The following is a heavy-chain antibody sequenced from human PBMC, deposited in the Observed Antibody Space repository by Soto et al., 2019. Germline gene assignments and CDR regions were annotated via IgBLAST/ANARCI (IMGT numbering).Heavy chain of an antibody. J-gene: IGHJ4*02. CDR1: GFTFGSHA. CDR2: ISGSGGST. D-gene: IGHD6-19*01. CDR3: AKDRSSGWYRPDAFDY. V-gene: IGHV3-23*01. Sequence: GGSLRLSCAASGFTFGSHAMSWVRQDPGKGLEWVSAISGSGGSTNYADSVKGRFTISRDNSKNTVYLQMSSLRVDDTAVYYCAKDRSSGWYRPDAFDYWGQGILVTVSS.